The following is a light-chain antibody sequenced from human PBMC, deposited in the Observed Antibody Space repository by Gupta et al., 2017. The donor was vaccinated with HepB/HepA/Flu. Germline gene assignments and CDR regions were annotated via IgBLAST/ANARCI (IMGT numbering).Light chain of an antibody. CDR1: SSDVGGYNY. J-gene: IGLJ3*02. CDR2: DVT. Sequence: HSALTQPASVSGHPRHSCTISCTATSSDVGGYNYVSWYQQHPGKAPILLIYDVTKRPAGLSSRFSGSESGTTASLTISGHQGEDDADYYRSSFSNTTLIVFGGGTKVTVL. V-gene: IGLV2-14*01. CDR3: SSFSNTTLIV.